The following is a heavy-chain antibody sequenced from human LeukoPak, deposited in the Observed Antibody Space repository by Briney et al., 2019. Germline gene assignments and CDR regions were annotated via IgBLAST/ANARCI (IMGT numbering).Heavy chain of an antibody. CDR2: IIPIFGTA. CDR1: GGTFSIYA. CDR3: ARSAGDIVVVPAAPSFDY. J-gene: IGHJ4*02. Sequence: SVKVSCKASGGTFSIYAISWVRQAPGQGLEWMGGIIPIFGTANYAQKFQGRVTITADESTSTAYMELSSLRSEDTAVYYCARSAGDIVVVPAAPSFDYWGQGTLVTVSS. V-gene: IGHV1-69*13. D-gene: IGHD2-2*01.